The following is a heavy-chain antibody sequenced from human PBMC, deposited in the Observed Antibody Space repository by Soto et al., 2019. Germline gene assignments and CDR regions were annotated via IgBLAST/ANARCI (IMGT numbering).Heavy chain of an antibody. V-gene: IGHV1-69*13. CDR2: IIPIPGTI. CDR3: ARGPDRSGFYLFDY. Sequence: SVKVSCKASGGTFSNHAISWVRQAPGQGPEWMGGIIPIPGTINYAQKFQGRVTITADESMTTAYMELTSLRYEDTAVYYCARGPDRSGFYLFDYWGQGTLVTVSS. CDR1: GGTFSNHA. J-gene: IGHJ4*02. D-gene: IGHD3-22*01.